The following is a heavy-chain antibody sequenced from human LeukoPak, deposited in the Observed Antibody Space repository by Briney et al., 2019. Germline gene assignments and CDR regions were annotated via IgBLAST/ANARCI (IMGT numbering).Heavy chain of an antibody. V-gene: IGHV5-51*01. D-gene: IGHD6-19*01. CDR3: ARSDGGYTSGWYTQLGYNWFDP. Sequence: GESLKISCKGSGYSFPSYWIAWVRQMPGKGLEWMGIIYPGDSDIRYSPSFEGQVTISADRSISTAYLQWSSLKASDTAMYYCARSDGGYTSGWYTQLGYNWFDPWGQGTLVTVSS. CDR2: IYPGDSDI. J-gene: IGHJ5*02. CDR1: GYSFPSYW.